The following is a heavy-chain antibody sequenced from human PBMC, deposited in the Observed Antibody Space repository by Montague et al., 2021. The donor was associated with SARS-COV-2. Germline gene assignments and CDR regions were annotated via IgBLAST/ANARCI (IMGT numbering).Heavy chain of an antibody. V-gene: IGHV4-59*01. CDR1: GGSISSYY. Sequence: SETLFLTCTVSGGSISSYYWSWIRQPPGKGLERIGYIYYSGSTNYNPSLKSRVTISVDTSKNQFSLRLSSVTAADTAVYYCASQEVDTAMDRNYYYYGMDVWGQGTTVTVSS. J-gene: IGHJ6*02. CDR3: ASQEVDTAMDRNYYYYGMDV. CDR2: IYYSGST. D-gene: IGHD5-18*01.